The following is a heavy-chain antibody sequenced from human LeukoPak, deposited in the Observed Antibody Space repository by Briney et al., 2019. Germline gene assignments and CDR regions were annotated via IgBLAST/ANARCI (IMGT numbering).Heavy chain of an antibody. V-gene: IGHV4-39*01. Sequence: SETLSLTCTVSGGSISSSSYYCGWIRQPPGKGLEWIGSIYYSGSTYYNPSLKSRVTISVDTSKNQFSLKLSSVTAADTAVYYCARRSSGATRYYFDYWGQGTLVTVSS. J-gene: IGHJ4*02. D-gene: IGHD1-26*01. CDR1: GGSISSSSYY. CDR3: ARRSSGATRYYFDY. CDR2: IYYSGST.